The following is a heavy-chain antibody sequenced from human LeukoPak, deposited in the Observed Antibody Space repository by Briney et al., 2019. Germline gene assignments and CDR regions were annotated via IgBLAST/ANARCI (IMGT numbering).Heavy chain of an antibody. D-gene: IGHD3-10*01. CDR1: GSSIRSSSYY. J-gene: IGHJ4*02. CDR3: YYYGSGSRPTGYYFDY. CDR2: IDYSGST. V-gene: IGHV4-39*07. Sequence: SETLSLTCTVSGSSIRSSSYYWGWTRQPPGKGLEWIGSIDYSGSTHYNPSLKSRVTIFVDTSKNQFSLKLSSVTAADTAVYYCYYYGSGSRPTGYYFDYWGQGTLVTVSS.